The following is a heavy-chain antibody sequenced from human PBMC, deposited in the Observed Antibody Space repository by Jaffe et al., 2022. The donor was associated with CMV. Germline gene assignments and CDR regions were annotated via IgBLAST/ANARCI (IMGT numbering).Heavy chain of an antibody. J-gene: IGHJ4*02. Sequence: QVQLVQSGAEVKKPGASVKVSCKASGYTFTSYYMHWVRQAPGQGLEWMGIINPSGGSTSYAQKFQGRVTMTRDTSTSTVYMELSSLRSEDTAVYYCARPNGGGIAVAGFDYWGQGTLVTVSS. CDR1: GYTFTSYY. CDR3: ARPNGGGIAVAGFDY. D-gene: IGHD6-19*01. V-gene: IGHV1-46*01. CDR2: INPSGGST.